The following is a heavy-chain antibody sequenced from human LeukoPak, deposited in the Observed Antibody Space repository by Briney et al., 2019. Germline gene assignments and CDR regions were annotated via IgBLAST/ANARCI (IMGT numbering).Heavy chain of an antibody. D-gene: IGHD1-7*01. CDR3: ARDLVKYNWNYWFDP. CDR1: GGTFSSYA. V-gene: IGHV1-69*13. CDR2: IIPIFGTA. J-gene: IGHJ5*02. Sequence: SVKVSCKASGGTFSSYAISWVRQAPGQGLEWMGGIIPIFGTANYAQKFQGRVTITADESTSTAYMELSSLRSEDTAVYYCARDLVKYNWNYWFDPWGQGTLVTVSS.